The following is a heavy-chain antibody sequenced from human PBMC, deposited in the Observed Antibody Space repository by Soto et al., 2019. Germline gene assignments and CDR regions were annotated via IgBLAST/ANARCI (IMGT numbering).Heavy chain of an antibody. CDR1: GASMNDYY. V-gene: IGHV4-59*01. Sequence: SETLSLTCTVSGASMNDYYGSWIRQPPGKGLEYIGYMHSNGNTNYNTSLKSRVTVSVDTSKNQIFLKLRSLTTADTAVYYCARSGHSFGGVVWGQG. CDR2: MHSNGNT. D-gene: IGHD3-16*01. CDR3: ARSGHSFGGVV. J-gene: IGHJ4*02.